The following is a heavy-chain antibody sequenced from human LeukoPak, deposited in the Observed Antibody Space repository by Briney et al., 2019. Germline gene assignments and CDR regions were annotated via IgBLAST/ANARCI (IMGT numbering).Heavy chain of an antibody. CDR3: AKFQNYDTKVAGTDY. CDR2: ISWNGGNT. J-gene: IGHJ4*02. CDR1: GFIFDDYA. D-gene: IGHD6-19*01. Sequence: GGSLRLSCTASGFIFDDYAMHWVRQAPGKGLEWVSGISWNGGNTDYAASVKGRFTVSRDNAKNSLYLQMSSLRPEDTALYYCAKFQNYDTKVAGTDYWGQGTLVTVSS. V-gene: IGHV3-9*01.